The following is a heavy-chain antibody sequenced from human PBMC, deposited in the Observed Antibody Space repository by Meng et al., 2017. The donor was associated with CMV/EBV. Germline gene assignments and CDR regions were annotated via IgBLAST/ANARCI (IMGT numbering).Heavy chain of an antibody. J-gene: IGHJ5*02. D-gene: IGHD3-3*01. CDR2: MNPNSGNT. V-gene: IGHV1-8*01. Sequence: ASVKVSCKASGYTFTSYDINWVRQATGQGLEWMGWMNPNSGNTDYAQKFQGRVTMTRNTSISTAYMELSSLRSEDTAVYYCARGGDFWSGNWFDPWGQGTLVTVSS. CDR3: ARGGDFWSGNWFDP. CDR1: GYTFTSYD.